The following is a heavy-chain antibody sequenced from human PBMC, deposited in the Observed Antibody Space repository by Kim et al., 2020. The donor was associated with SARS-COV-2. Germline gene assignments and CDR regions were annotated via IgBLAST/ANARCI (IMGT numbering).Heavy chain of an antibody. CDR3: AKEDRTGTQVF. V-gene: IGHV3-23*01. CDR2: ISASGDRT. D-gene: IGHD1-7*01. J-gene: IGHJ4*01. CDR1: GFSFSTCA. Sequence: GGSLRLSCAASGFSFSTCAMSWVRQAPGRGLERVSTISASGDRTYYADSVRGRFTISRDNTKNTLFLQVNSLRAEDTALYYCAKEDRTGTQVFWGQGTLV.